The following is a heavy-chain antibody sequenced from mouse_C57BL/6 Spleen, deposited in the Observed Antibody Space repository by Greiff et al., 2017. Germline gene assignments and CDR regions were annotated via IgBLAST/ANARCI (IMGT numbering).Heavy chain of an antibody. V-gene: IGHV2-2*01. J-gene: IGHJ1*03. D-gene: IGHD4-1*01. Sequence: VKVVESGPGLVQPSQSLSITCTVSGFSLTSYGVHWVRQSPGKGLEWLGVIWSGGSTDYNAAFISRLSISKDNSKSQVFFKMNSLQADDTAIYYCAILTGRYCDVWGTGTTVTVSS. CDR2: IWSGGST. CDR3: AILTGRYCDV. CDR1: GFSLTSYG.